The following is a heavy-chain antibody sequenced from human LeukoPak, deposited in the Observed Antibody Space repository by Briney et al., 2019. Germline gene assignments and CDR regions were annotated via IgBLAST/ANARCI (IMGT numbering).Heavy chain of an antibody. CDR1: GFTFSSYD. CDR2: IGTAGDT. D-gene: IGHD3-10*01. Sequence: GGSLRLSCAASGFTFSSYDMHWVRQATGKGLEWVSAIGTAGDTYYPGSVKGRFTISRENAKNSLYLQMNSLRAEDTAVYYCAREGLATMIRGLIPYWGQGTLVTVSS. V-gene: IGHV3-13*01. J-gene: IGHJ4*02. CDR3: AREGLATMIRGLIPY.